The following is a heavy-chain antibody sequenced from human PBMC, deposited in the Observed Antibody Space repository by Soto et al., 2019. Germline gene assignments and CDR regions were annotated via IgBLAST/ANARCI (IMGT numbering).Heavy chain of an antibody. V-gene: IGHV3-33*01. Sequence: GGSLRLSCPASGFTFSSYGMHWVRQAPGRGLEWVAVIWYDGSNKYYADSVKGRFTISRDNSKNTLYLQMNSLRAEDTAVYYCARDTYCNSTSCSYGMDVWGQGTKVTVSS. J-gene: IGHJ6*02. CDR2: IWYDGSNK. D-gene: IGHD2-2*01. CDR3: ARDTYCNSTSCSYGMDV. CDR1: GFTFSSYG.